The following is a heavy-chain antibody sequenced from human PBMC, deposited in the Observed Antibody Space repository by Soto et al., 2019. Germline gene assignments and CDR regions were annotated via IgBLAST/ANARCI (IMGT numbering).Heavy chain of an antibody. V-gene: IGHV4-59*08. Sequence: QVQLQESGPGLVRPSETLSLTCTVSSDSISSYYWIWIRQSPGKGLEWIGYTDYSGNTNYNPSLKSRVTISGDTSKNQFSLRPSPVTAADTAVYYCARAVGDPLYYLDYWGQGTLVTVSS. D-gene: IGHD6-19*01. CDR3: ARAVGDPLYYLDY. J-gene: IGHJ4*02. CDR1: SDSISSYY. CDR2: TDYSGNT.